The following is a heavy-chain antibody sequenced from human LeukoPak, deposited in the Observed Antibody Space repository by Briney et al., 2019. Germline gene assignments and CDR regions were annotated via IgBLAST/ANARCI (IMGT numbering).Heavy chain of an antibody. V-gene: IGHV3-7*01. CDR3: ARDGAARGSGSFGD. CDR1: GFTFSSYW. CDR2: IKQDGSEK. D-gene: IGHD3-10*01. Sequence: AGGSLRLSCAASGFTFSSYWMSWVRQAPGKGLEWVANIKQDGSEKYYVDSVKGRFTISRDNAKNSLYLQLNSLRAEDTAIYYCARDGAARGSGSFGDWGQGTLLTVSS. J-gene: IGHJ4*02.